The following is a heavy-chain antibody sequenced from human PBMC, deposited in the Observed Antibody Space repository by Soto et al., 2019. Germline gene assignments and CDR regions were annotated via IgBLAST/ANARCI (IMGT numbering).Heavy chain of an antibody. CDR3: ARIRTGTKFAVLAV. D-gene: IGHD1-7*01. CDR1: KG. J-gene: IGHJ3*01. Sequence: KGMSWLRQPPGRALEWLARIFSHDEKYHSTSLKSRLTISMDTYNSQVVLTMTKMDPVDTAIFYCARIRTGTKFAVLAVWGNGTMV. CDR2: IFSHDEK. V-gene: IGHV2-26*01.